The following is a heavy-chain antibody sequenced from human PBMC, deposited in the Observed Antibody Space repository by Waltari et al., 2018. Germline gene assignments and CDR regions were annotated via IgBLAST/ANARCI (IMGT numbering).Heavy chain of an antibody. CDR1: GFTFGSYW. J-gene: IGHJ4*02. CDR3: ARSRDRGPSGPGY. V-gene: IGHV3-74*01. D-gene: IGHD3-10*01. Sequence: EVQLVESGGGLVQPGGSLRLSCAASGFTFGSYWLNWVRQAPGKGVGGGVRINSEEGSTSNSDSVKGRFTISRDNAKNTLDLQMNSLRAEDTAVYYCARSRDRGPSGPGYWGQGTLVTVSS. CDR2: INSEEGST.